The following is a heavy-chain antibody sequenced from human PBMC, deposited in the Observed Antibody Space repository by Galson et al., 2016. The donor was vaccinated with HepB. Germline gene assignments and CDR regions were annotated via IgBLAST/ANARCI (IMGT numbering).Heavy chain of an antibody. Sequence: SLRLSCAASGFIFSSYAMTWVRQAPGKGPEWVSTFGDGGDIYYADSVKGRFTISRDNSRNTLYLQMNSLRADDTAVYYCAGVPSGKRLDYWGQGTLVTASS. J-gene: IGHJ4*02. D-gene: IGHD2-2*01. CDR3: AGVPSGKRLDY. V-gene: IGHV3-23*01. CDR1: GFIFSSYA. CDR2: FGDGGDI.